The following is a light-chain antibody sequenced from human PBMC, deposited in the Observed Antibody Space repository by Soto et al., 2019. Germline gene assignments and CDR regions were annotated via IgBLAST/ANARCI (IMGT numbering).Light chain of an antibody. CDR2: AAS. J-gene: IGKJ4*01. V-gene: IGKV1-39*01. CDR3: QQSYSTLIIIP. Sequence: DIQMTQSPSSLSASVGDRVTITCRASQSISGYLNWYQQKPGKAPKLLIYAASSLQSGVPSRFSGSGSGTDFTLTISSLQPEDFATYYCQQSYSTLIIIPFGGGTKVDIK. CDR1: QSISGY.